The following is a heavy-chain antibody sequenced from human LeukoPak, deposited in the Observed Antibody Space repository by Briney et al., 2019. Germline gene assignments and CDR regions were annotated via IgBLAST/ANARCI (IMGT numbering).Heavy chain of an antibody. V-gene: IGHV3-48*04. CDR2: VSGSGSTI. CDR3: ARPHYDSSGYFDY. J-gene: IGHJ4*02. D-gene: IGHD3-22*01. Sequence: PGGSLRLSCEASGFNFNTYSMAWVRQAPGKGLEWVSYVSGSGSTIYYADSVKGRFTISRDNAKNSLYLQMNSLRAEDTAVYYCARPHYDSSGYFDYWGQGTLVTVSS. CDR1: GFNFNTYS.